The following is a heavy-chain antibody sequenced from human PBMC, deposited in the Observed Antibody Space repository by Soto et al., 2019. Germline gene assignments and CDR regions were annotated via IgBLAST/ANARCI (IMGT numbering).Heavy chain of an antibody. CDR2: IYYSGST. V-gene: IGHV4-59*01. CDR3: ARRYGASFDY. J-gene: IGHJ4*02. CDR1: GGSISSYY. Sequence: QVQLQESGPGLVKPSETLSLTCTVSGGSISSYYWSWIRQPPGKGLEWIGYIYYSGSTNYNPSLRIRVTLPADTSKTQFTLKLSSVTAADTAVYYCARRYGASFDYWGQGTLVPVSS. D-gene: IGHD4-17*01.